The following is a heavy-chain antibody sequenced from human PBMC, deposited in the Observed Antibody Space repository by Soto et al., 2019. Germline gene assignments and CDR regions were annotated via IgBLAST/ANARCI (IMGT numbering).Heavy chain of an antibody. V-gene: IGHV4-59*08. Sequence: SETLSLTCTVSGGSISSYYWSWIRQPPGKGLEWIGFIYYSGSTNYNPSLKSRVTISIDTSKNQFSLKLSSVTAADTAVYYCARRQIKRGYYWGQGTLVTVSS. CDR2: IYYSGST. D-gene: IGHD6-13*01. CDR1: GGSISSYY. CDR3: ARRQIKRGYY. J-gene: IGHJ4*02.